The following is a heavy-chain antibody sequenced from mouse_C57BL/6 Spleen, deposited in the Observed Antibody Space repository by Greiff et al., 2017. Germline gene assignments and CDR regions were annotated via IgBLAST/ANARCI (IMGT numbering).Heavy chain of an antibody. V-gene: IGHV1-80*01. D-gene: IGHD1-1*01. CDR2: IYPGDGDT. CDR1: GYAFSSYW. J-gene: IGHJ1*03. Sequence: QVQLQQSGAELVKPGASVKISCKASGYAFSSYWMNWVKQRPGKGLEWIGQIYPGDGDTNYNGKFKGKATLTADKSSSTAYMQLSSLTSEDSAVYFCATLSTVVATRYFDVWGTGTTVTVSS. CDR3: ATLSTVVATRYFDV.